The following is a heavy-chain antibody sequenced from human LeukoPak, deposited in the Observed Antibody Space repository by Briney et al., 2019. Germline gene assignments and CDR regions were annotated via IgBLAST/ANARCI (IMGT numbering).Heavy chain of an antibody. CDR2: ISYDETNK. V-gene: IGHV3-30-3*01. Sequence: PGGSLRLSCAASGFPFSSYTMPWVRQAPGKGLEWVAVISYDETNKYYTDSVKGRFTISRDNSKNTLYLQMNSLRTEDTAMFHCAREFTSGWYDYWGQGTLVTVSS. CDR1: GFPFSSYT. D-gene: IGHD6-19*01. CDR3: AREFTSGWYDY. J-gene: IGHJ4*02.